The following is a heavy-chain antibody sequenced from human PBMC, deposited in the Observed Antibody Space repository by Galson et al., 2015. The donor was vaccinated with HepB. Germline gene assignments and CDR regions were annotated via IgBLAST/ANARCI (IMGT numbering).Heavy chain of an antibody. D-gene: IGHD1-26*01. J-gene: IGHJ4*02. CDR2: IDWDDDK. V-gene: IGHV2-70*11. CDR3: ARTPLVGATHFDY. CDR1: GFSLSTSGIC. Sequence: PALVKPTQTLTLTCTFSGFSLSTSGICVSWIRQPPGKALEWLARIDWDDDKYYSTSPKTRLTISKDNPKNQVVLTMTNMDPVDTATYYCARTPLVGATHFDYWGQGTLVTVSS.